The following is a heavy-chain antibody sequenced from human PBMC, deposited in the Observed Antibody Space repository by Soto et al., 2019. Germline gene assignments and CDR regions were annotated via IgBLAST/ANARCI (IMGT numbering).Heavy chain of an antibody. CDR2: ISSSSSTI. CDR3: ARDRTYGSGTYYNSYYFGC. D-gene: IGHD3-10*01. CDR1: GFTFSSYS. Sequence: PGGSLRLSCAASGFTFSSYSMNWVRQAPGKGLEWVSYISSSSSTIYYADSVKGRFTISRDNAKNSLYLQMNSLRDEDTAVYYCARDRTYGSGTYYNSYYFGCWGQGTLVTVSS. J-gene: IGHJ4*02. V-gene: IGHV3-48*02.